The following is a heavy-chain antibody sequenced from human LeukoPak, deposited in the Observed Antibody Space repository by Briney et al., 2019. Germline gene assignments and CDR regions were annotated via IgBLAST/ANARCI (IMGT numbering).Heavy chain of an antibody. J-gene: IGHJ4*02. D-gene: IGHD1-26*01. CDR1: GGSISSGGHS. Sequence: SRTLSLTCTVSGGSISSGGHSWSWIRQPPGKGLEWIGYIYHSGSGSTYYNPSLKSRITISADTSKNQFSLKLSSVTAADTAVYYCARGRVGGNYWGQGTLVTVSS. V-gene: IGHV4-30-2*01. CDR2: IYHSGSGST. CDR3: ARGRVGGNY.